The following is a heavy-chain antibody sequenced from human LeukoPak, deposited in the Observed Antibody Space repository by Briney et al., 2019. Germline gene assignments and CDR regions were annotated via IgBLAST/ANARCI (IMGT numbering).Heavy chain of an antibody. CDR2: IYYNGDT. V-gene: IGHV4-61*01. CDR1: GGSVSNSLYY. CDR3: ARGRRGRSTSCYVDY. D-gene: IGHD2-2*01. J-gene: IGHJ4*02. Sequence: PSETLSLTCTVSGGSVSNSLYYWSWIRQPPGKGLEWIGYIYYNGDTNYNPSLKSRVIISIDTSSNQFSLRLNSMTAADTAVYYCARGRRGRSTSCYVDYWGQGTLVTVSS.